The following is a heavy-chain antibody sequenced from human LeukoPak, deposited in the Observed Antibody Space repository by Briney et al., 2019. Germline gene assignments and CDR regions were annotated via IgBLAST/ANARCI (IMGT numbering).Heavy chain of an antibody. CDR3: ARHSPVAGTFDAFDI. J-gene: IGHJ3*02. CDR1: GYSISSGYY. V-gene: IGHV4-38-2*01. Sequence: PSETLSLTCAVSGYSISSGYYWGWIRQPPGKGLEWIGSIYHSGSTYYNLSLKSRVTISVDTSKNQFSLKPSSVTTADTAVYYCARHSPVAGTFDAFDIWGQGTMVTVSS. D-gene: IGHD6-19*01. CDR2: IYHSGST.